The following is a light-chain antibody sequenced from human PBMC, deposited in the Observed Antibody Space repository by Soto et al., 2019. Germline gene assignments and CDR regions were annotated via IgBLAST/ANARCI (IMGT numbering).Light chain of an antibody. CDR3: QQYNSYSRT. Sequence: DIQMTKSLSTLSGSERDRVTITCRASQSISSWLAWYQQKPGKAPKLLIYKASSLESGVPSRFSGRGSGTEFTLTIFILQPDDFATYYCQQYNSYSRTFGQATKVDIK. CDR1: QSISSW. V-gene: IGKV1-5*03. CDR2: KAS. J-gene: IGKJ1*01.